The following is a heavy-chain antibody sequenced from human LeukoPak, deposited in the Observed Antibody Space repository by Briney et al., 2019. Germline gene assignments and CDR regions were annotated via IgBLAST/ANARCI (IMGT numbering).Heavy chain of an antibody. CDR1: GGSISSYY. CDR2: ISYSGNT. D-gene: IGHD3-16*01. CDR3: AVRLITTYYFDY. J-gene: IGHJ4*02. V-gene: IGHV4-59*06. Sequence: PSETLSLTCTVSGGSISSYYWSWIRHHPGKGLEWIGYISYSGNTYYNPSLQSRIIISLDTAKNQFSLNLTSVTAADTAVYYCAVRLITTYYFDYWGQGTPVTVSS.